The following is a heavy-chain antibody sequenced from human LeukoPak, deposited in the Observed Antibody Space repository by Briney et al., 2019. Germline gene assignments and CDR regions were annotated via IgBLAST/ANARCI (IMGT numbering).Heavy chain of an antibody. CDR2: LSGSGGST. J-gene: IGHJ4*02. CDR3: AKVAALSN. V-gene: IGHV3-23*01. Sequence: GSLRPSCAAYGFTFSNFAMNWVRQAPGKGPEWVSGLSGSGGSTYYADSVKGRFTISRDNSKNTLYLQMNSLRAEDTAVYYCAKVAALSNWGQGTLVTVSS. CDR1: GFTFSNFA. D-gene: IGHD5/OR15-5a*01.